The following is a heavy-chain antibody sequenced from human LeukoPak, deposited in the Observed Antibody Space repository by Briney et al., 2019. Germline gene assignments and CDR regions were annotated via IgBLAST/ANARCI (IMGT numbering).Heavy chain of an antibody. CDR2: ISWNSGYI. J-gene: IGHJ4*02. V-gene: IGHV3-9*03. Sequence: PGGSLRLSCAASGFTFDDYAMHWVRQAPGKGLEWVSGISWNSGYIVYADSVKGRFTISRDNAKNSLYLQMNSLRAEDMALYYCAKGYNSGWYYFDYWGQGTLVTVSS. CDR1: GFTFDDYA. D-gene: IGHD6-19*01. CDR3: AKGYNSGWYYFDY.